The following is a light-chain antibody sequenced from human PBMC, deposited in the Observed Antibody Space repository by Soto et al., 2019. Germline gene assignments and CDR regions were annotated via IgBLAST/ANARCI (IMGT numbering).Light chain of an antibody. CDR2: RAS. CDR1: QSVGSN. CDR3: QNYDNWPPYT. J-gene: IGKJ2*01. V-gene: IGKV3-15*01. Sequence: ILMTQSPATLSVSPGDTAILSCRASQSVGSNLPWYQQKPGQSPRRLIYRASIRAPGVPARCSGSGSGTEFTLTVTSLQSEDCAVYYCQNYDNWPPYTFGQGTKLEIK.